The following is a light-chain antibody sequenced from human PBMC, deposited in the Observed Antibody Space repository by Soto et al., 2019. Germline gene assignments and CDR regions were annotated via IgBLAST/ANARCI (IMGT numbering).Light chain of an antibody. CDR3: NSYASVNSPVL. V-gene: IGLV2-14*03. CDR2: GVS. Sequence: QSALTQPASLSGSPGQSITISCTGTSSDVGGYNYVSWYQQHPGKAPRLMIYGVSNRPLGVSYRFSGSKSGNTASLTISGLQSEAEADYYCNSYASVNSPVLFGGGTKVTVL. CDR1: SSDVGGYNY. J-gene: IGLJ2*01.